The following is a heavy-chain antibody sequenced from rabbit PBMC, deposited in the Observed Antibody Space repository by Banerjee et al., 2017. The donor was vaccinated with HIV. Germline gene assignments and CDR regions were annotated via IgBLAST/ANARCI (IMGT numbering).Heavy chain of an antibody. CDR3: ARDWTGGESFNL. V-gene: IGHV1S40*01. D-gene: IGHD2-1*01. CDR2: IDVDDSGAT. J-gene: IGHJ4*01. CDR1: RFSFSSSYY. Sequence: QSLEESGGGLVKPGASLTLTCTASRFSFSSSYYLCWVRQAPGKGLEWVACIDVDDSGATWYASWAKGRFTGSKTSSTTVTLQMTGLTAADTATYFCARDWTGGESFNLWGPGTLVTVS.